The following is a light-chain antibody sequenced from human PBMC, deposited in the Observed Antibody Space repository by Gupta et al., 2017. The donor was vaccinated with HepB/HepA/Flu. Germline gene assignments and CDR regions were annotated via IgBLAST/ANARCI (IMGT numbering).Light chain of an antibody. J-gene: IGKJ1*01. CDR3: QQYYRMPRT. V-gene: IGKV4-1*01. CDR1: QSVLYSSNNKNY. Sequence: DIVMTQSPDSLAVSLGERATINCKSSQSVLYSSNNKNYLAWYQQKPGQPPKLLIYWASTRESGVPDRFSGSGSGTDFTLTISSLQAEDVAVDYCQQYYRMPRTCGQGTKVEIK. CDR2: WAS.